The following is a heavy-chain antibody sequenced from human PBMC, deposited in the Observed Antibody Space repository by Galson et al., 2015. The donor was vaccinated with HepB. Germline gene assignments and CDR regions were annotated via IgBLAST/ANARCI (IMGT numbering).Heavy chain of an antibody. J-gene: IGHJ6*02. V-gene: IGHV1-69*13. CDR2: IIPPFGTP. D-gene: IGHD1-26*01. CDR3: ARDESHLVEAPNTYYGMDV. Sequence: SVKVSCKASGASFNNFAIAWVRQAPGQGLECMGGIIPPFGTPHYAQKFQDRDSISADGHTNTAYMELPGLRSEDTAIYYCARDESHLVEAPNTYYGMDVWGQGTTVSVS. CDR1: GASFNNFA.